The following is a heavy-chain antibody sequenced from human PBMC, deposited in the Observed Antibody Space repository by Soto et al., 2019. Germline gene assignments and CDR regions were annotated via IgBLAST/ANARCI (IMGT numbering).Heavy chain of an antibody. CDR2: IKQDGSEK. V-gene: IGHV3-7*01. J-gene: IGHJ4*02. CDR3: ARDFKSSLYYFDY. Sequence: GGSLRLSCAASGFMFSSFWMSWVRQAPGKGLEWVANIKQDGSEKYYVDSVKGRFTISRDNAKNSLYLQMNSLRAEDTAVYYCARDFKSSLYYFDYWGQGTLVTVS. CDR1: GFMFSSFW. D-gene: IGHD2-15*01.